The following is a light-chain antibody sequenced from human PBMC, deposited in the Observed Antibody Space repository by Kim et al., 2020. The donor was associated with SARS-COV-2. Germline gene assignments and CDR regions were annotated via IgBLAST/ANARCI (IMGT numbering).Light chain of an antibody. CDR2: WAS. V-gene: IGKV4-1*01. CDR3: QQYYSIPWT. CDR1: QSVFHSANDKNN. J-gene: IGKJ1*01. Sequence: DIVMTQSPDSLAVSLGERATIKCKSSQSVFHSANDKNNLAWYQQRPGQFPKLLIYWASTREFGVPDRFRGSGSGTGFTLTISSLQAEDVAVYYCQQYYSIPWTFGQGTKVDIK.